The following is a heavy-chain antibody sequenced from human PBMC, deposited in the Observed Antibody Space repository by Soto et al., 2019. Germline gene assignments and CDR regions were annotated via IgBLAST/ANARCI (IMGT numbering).Heavy chain of an antibody. CDR2: ISSSGSTI. CDR3: VEIIAAAGKTTFDY. CDR1: GFTFSSYE. D-gene: IGHD6-13*01. V-gene: IGHV3-48*03. Sequence: GGSLRLSCAASGFTFSSYEMNWVRQAPGKGLEWVSYISSSGSTIYYADSVKGRFTISRDNAKNSLYLQMNSLRAEDTAVYYCVEIIAAAGKTTFDYWGQGPLVTVSS. J-gene: IGHJ4*02.